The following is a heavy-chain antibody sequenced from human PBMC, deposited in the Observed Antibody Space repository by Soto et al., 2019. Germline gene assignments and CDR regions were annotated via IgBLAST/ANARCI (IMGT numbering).Heavy chain of an antibody. Sequence: ASVKVSCKASGYTFTSYDINWVRQATGQGLEWMGWMNPNSGNTGYAQKFQGRVTMTRNTSISTAYMELSSLRSEDTTVYYCARGPQDSYGMDVWGQGTTVTVSS. CDR1: GYTFTSYD. CDR2: MNPNSGNT. J-gene: IGHJ6*02. V-gene: IGHV1-8*01. CDR3: ARGPQDSYGMDV.